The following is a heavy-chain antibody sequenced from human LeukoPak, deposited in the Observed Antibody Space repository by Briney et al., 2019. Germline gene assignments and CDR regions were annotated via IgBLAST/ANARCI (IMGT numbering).Heavy chain of an antibody. CDR1: GYTFTGYY. D-gene: IGHD3-22*01. J-gene: IGHJ4*02. CDR2: INPNSGGT. CDR3: ARGRDYYDSSGYYYYGY. V-gene: IGHV1-2*02. Sequence: ASVKVSCKASGYTFTGYYMHWVRQAPGQGLEWMGWINPNSGGTNYAQKFQGRVTMTRDTSISTAYMELSRLRSDDTAVYYCARGRDYYDSSGYYYYGYWGQGTLVTVSS.